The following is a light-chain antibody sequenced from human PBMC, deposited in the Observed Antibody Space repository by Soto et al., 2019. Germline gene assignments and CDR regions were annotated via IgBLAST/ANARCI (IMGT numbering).Light chain of an antibody. CDR1: LSLLYSPHNKNY. CDR2: WAS. V-gene: IGKV4-1*01. Sequence: DIVMTQSPESLAVSLGERATINCRSSLSLLYSPHNKNYLAWYQQRPGQPPKLLFYWASTRESGVPARFSGGGSGTDFSLTISSLQAEDVAVYYCQQYYSSLTFGQGTKLEIK. J-gene: IGKJ2*01. CDR3: QQYYSSLT.